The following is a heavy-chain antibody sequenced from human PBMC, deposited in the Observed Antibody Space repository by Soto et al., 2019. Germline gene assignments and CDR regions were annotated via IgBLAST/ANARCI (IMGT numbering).Heavy chain of an antibody. D-gene: IGHD6-13*01. CDR1: GGTFSSYA. Sequence: GASVKVSCKASGGTFSSYAISWVRQAPGQGLDWMGGIIPIFGTANYAQKFQGRVTITADESTSTAYMELSSLRSEDTAVYYCARGGEYSSSPFPYNWFDPWGQGTLVTVSS. V-gene: IGHV1-69*13. J-gene: IGHJ5*02. CDR3: ARGGEYSSSPFPYNWFDP. CDR2: IIPIFGTA.